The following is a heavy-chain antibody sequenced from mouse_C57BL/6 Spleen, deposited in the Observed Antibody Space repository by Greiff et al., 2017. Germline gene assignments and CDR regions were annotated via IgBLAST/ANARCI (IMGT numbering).Heavy chain of an antibody. V-gene: IGHV1-69*01. CDR3: AICYAMDY. CDR1: GYTFTSYW. Sequence: VQLQQSGAELVMPGASVKLSCKASGYTFTSYWMHWVKQRPGQGLEWIGEIDPSASYTTYNQKFKGKSTLTVDKSSSTAYMQLSSLTSEDSAVYYCAICYAMDYWGQGTSVTVSS. J-gene: IGHJ4*01. CDR2: IDPSASYT.